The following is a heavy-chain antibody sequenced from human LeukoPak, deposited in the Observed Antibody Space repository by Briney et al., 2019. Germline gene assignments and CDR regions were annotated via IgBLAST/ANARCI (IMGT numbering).Heavy chain of an antibody. CDR1: GGSISSSSYY. D-gene: IGHD3-10*01. J-gene: IGHJ5*02. V-gene: IGHV4-39*07. CDR3: AGSLSGSGSFNWFDP. CDR2: IYYSGST. Sequence: PSETLSLTCTVSGGSISSSSYYWGWIRQPPGKGLEWIGSIYYSGSTYYNPSLKSRVTISVDTSKNQFSLKLSSVTAADTAVYYCAGSLSGSGSFNWFDPWGQGTLVTVSS.